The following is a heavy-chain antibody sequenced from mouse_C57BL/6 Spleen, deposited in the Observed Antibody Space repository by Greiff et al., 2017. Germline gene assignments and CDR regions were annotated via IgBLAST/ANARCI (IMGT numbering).Heavy chain of an antibody. V-gene: IGHV1-82*01. D-gene: IGHD2-2*01. CDR3: ARDGDYGSAYYAMDY. CDR2: IYPGDGDT. J-gene: IGHJ4*01. CDR1: GYAFSSSW. Sequence: VQLQESGPELVKPGASVKISCKASGYAFSSSWMNWVKQRPGKGLEWIGRIYPGDGDTNYNGKFKGKATLTADKSSSTAYMQLSSLTSEDSAVYFCARDGDYGSAYYAMDYWGQGTSVTVSA.